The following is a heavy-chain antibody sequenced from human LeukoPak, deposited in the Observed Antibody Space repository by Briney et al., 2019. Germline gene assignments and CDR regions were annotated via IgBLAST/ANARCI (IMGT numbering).Heavy chain of an antibody. D-gene: IGHD6-13*01. CDR2: ISSSGSTI. V-gene: IGHV3-11*04. CDR3: AREYSSSWPYNYYYYYYMDV. Sequence: GGSLRLSCAASGFTFSDYYMSWIRQAPGQGLEWVSYISSSGSTIYYADSVKGRFTISRDNAKNSLYLQMNSLRAEDTAVYYCAREYSSSWPYNYYYYYYMDVWGKGTTVTVSS. J-gene: IGHJ6*03. CDR1: GFTFSDYY.